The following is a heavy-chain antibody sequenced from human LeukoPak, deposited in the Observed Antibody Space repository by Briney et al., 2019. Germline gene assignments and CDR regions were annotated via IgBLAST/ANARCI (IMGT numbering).Heavy chain of an antibody. V-gene: IGHV1-18*04. CDR2: ISAYNGNT. D-gene: IGHD2-2*01. Sequence: ASVKVSCKASGYTFTSYGISWVRQAPGQGLEWMGWISAYNGNTNYAQKLQGRVTMTTDTSTSTAYMELRSLRSDDTAVYYCARVRYCSSTSCYEDWFDPWGQGTLVTVSS. CDR3: ARVRYCSSTSCYEDWFDP. J-gene: IGHJ5*02. CDR1: GYTFTSYG.